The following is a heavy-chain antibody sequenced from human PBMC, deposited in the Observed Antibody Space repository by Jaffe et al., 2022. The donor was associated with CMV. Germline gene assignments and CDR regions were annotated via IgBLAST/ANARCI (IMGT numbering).Heavy chain of an antibody. CDR3: ARGVGIGGIAARPYYYYYMDV. J-gene: IGHJ6*03. CDR1: GDSVSSNSAA. V-gene: IGHV6-1*01. Sequence: QVQLQQSGPGLVKPSQTLSLTCAISGDSVSSNSAAWNWIRQSPSRGLEWLGRTYYRSKWYNDYAVSVKSRITINPDTSKNQFSLQLNSVTPEDTAVYYCARGVGIGGIAARPYYYYYMDVWGKGTTVTVSS. D-gene: IGHD6-6*01. CDR2: TYYRSKWYN.